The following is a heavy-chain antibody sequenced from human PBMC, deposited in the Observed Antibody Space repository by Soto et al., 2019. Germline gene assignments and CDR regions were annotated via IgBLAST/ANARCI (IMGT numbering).Heavy chain of an antibody. J-gene: IGHJ4*02. CDR2: ISAYNTNT. Sequence: QVQLVQSGAEVKKPGASVKVSCKTSGYTFTSYHISWVRQAPGQGLEWMGWISAYNTNTNYAQKFQGRVTMTTDTLASTAYMELSILRSDDTAVYYCARDPPPADYWGQGTLVTVSS. CDR3: ARDPPPADY. V-gene: IGHV1-18*01. CDR1: GYTFTSYH.